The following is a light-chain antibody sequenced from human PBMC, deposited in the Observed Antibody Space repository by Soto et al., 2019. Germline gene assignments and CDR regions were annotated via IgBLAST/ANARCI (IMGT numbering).Light chain of an antibody. V-gene: IGLV2-18*01. Sequence: QSALTQPPSVSGSPGQSVTISRTGTSTDFVSYNRVSWYQQPPGTAPKLIIYEASNRPSGVPDRFSGSKSGNTASLTISGLHDDEDDAYQCSLYTSENTYVFGTGTRSP. CDR3: SLYTSENTYV. CDR1: STDFVSYNR. J-gene: IGLJ1*01. CDR2: EAS.